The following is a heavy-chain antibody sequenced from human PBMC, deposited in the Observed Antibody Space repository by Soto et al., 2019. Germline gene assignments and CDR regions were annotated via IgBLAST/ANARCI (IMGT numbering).Heavy chain of an antibody. Sequence: KTGGPLRLSCVASGSTFITYSMNWVRQAPGKGLEWVSSISSSSDYIYYADSMKGRFTISRDNAKNSLYLQMNSLRAEDTAVYYCARSWRIVTTTGTFWYFDLWGRGTLVTVPS. J-gene: IGHJ2*01. CDR3: ARSWRIVTTTGTFWYFDL. V-gene: IGHV3-21*01. CDR2: ISSSSDYI. CDR1: GSTFITYS. D-gene: IGHD4-17*01.